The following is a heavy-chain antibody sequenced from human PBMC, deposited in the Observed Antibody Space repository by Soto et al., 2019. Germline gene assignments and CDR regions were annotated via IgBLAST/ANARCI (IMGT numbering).Heavy chain of an antibody. V-gene: IGHV3-48*02. CDR3: ARPRRAYNWFDP. CDR1: GFTFSSYS. CDR2: ISSSSSTI. Sequence: VGALRLSCAASGFTFSSYSMNWVRPAPGKGLEWVSYISSSSSTIYYADSVKGRFTISRDNAKNSLYLQMNSLRDEDTAVYYCARPRRAYNWFDPWGQGTLVTV. J-gene: IGHJ5*02.